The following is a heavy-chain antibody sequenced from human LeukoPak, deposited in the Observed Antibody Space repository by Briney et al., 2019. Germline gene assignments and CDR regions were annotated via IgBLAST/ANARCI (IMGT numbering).Heavy chain of an antibody. Sequence: PSETLSLTCAVYGGSFSGYYWSWIRQPPGKGLEWIGEINHSGSTNYNPSLKSRVTISVDTSKNQFSLKLSSVTAADTAVYYCAREGAVAGLIDYWGQGTLVTVSS. J-gene: IGHJ4*02. CDR1: GGSFSGYY. V-gene: IGHV4-34*01. D-gene: IGHD6-19*01. CDR2: INHSGST. CDR3: AREGAVAGLIDY.